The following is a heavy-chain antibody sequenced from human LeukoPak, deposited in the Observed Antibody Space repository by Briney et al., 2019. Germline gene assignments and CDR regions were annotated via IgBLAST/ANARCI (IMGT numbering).Heavy chain of an antibody. J-gene: IGHJ4*02. D-gene: IGHD2-15*01. CDR2: ISWNSGSI. V-gene: IGHV3-9*01. Sequence: GGSLRLSCAASGFTFDDYAMHWVRQAPGKGLEWVSGISWNSGSIGYADSVKGRFTISRDNSKNTLYLQMNSLRAEDTAVYYCARGYCSGGSCSKFDYWGQGTLVTVSS. CDR1: GFTFDDYA. CDR3: ARGYCSGGSCSKFDY.